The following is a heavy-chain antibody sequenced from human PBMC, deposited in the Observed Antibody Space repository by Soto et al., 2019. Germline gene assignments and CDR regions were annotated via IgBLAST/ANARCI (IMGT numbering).Heavy chain of an antibody. CDR3: ARLDIVVRDAFDI. CDR2: IYYSGST. CDR1: GGSMNSYY. Sequence: SETLSLTCTVSGGSMNSYYWSWIRQPPGKGLEWIGHIYYSGSTDYNPSLQSRVTISVDTSKNQFSLKLTSVTAADTAVYYCARLDIVVRDAFDIWGQGTMVTVSS. J-gene: IGHJ3*02. D-gene: IGHD2-21*01. V-gene: IGHV4-59*08.